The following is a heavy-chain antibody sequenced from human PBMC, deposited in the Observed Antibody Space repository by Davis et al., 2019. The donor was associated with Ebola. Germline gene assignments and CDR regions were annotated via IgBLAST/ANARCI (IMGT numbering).Heavy chain of an antibody. CDR3: ARDGLRFLEWLFMGAFDI. CDR1: GFTFSSYN. J-gene: IGHJ3*02. Sequence: GESLKISCAASGFTFSSYNMNWVRQAPGKGLEWVSSISSSSSYIYYADSVKGRFTISRDNAKNSLYLQMNSLRAEDTAVYYCARDGLRFLEWLFMGAFDIWGQGTMVTVSS. CDR2: ISSSSSYI. V-gene: IGHV3-21*04. D-gene: IGHD3-3*01.